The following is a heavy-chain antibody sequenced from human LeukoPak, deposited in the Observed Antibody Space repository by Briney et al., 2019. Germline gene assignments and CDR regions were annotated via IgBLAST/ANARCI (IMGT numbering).Heavy chain of an antibody. D-gene: IGHD3-22*01. CDR1: GYTFTSYG. CDR2: ISAYNGNT. Sequence: ASVKVSCKASGYTFTSYGISWVRQAPGQGLEWMGWISAYNGNTNYAQKLQGRVTMTTDTSTSTAYMKLRSLRSDDTAVYYCASGKGYYDSSGYYPFDYWGQGTLVTVSS. V-gene: IGHV1-18*01. J-gene: IGHJ4*02. CDR3: ASGKGYYDSSGYYPFDY.